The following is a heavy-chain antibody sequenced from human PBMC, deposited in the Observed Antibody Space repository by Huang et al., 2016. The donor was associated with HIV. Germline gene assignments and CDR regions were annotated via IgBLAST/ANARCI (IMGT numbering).Heavy chain of an antibody. D-gene: IGHD3-10*01. CDR3: ARHREGPVAYYSGWGSHLNYMDV. J-gene: IGHJ6*03. CDR2: SYYKGST. CDR1: GGSIRSSDYH. V-gene: IGHV4-39*01. Sequence: QLLLQESGPGLVKPSEALALTCAVSGGSIRSSDYHWGWIRQPPGKGLEWIGSSYYKGSTNDRPSLKSGVTMAVDTSKNRFFLNLTSMTAADTAVYYCARHREGPVAYYSGWGSHLNYMDVWGRGRTVVVSS.